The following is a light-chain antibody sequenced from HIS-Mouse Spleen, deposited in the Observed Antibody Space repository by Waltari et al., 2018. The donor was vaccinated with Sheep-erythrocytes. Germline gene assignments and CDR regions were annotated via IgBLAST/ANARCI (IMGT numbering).Light chain of an antibody. CDR1: ALPKQY. V-gene: IGLV3-25*03. CDR2: KDS. CDR3: QSADSSGTYV. J-gene: IGLJ1*01. Sequence: SYELTQPPSVSVSPGQTARITCSGDALPKQYANWYQHKPGQAPVVVIFKDSERPSGIPERFSGSSSGTTVTLTISGVQAEDEADYYCQSADSSGTYVFGTGTKVTVL.